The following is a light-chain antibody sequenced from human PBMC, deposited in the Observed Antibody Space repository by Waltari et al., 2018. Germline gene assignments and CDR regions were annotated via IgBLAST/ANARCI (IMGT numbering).Light chain of an antibody. CDR2: DNN. J-gene: IGLJ2*01. CDR1: SSNIGRSY. CDR3: GTWDSSLSVGL. V-gene: IGLV1-51*01. Sequence: QSVLTQPPSVSAAPGQRVTISCSGSSSNIGRSYVSWYQQVPGKAPKLLIYDNNKRPSGVSDRFSGSKSGTSASLAITGLQTGDESDYYCGTWDSSLSVGLFGGGTRLTVL.